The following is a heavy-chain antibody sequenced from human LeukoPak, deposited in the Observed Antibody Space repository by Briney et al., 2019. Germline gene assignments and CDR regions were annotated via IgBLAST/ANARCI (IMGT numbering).Heavy chain of an antibody. CDR1: GFTFSSYA. Sequence: GGSLRLSCAASGFTFSSYAMHWVRQAPGKGLEWVAVISYDGSNKYYADSVKGRFTIPRDNSKNTLYLQMNSLRAEDTAVYYCARDRLNGQYYFDYWGQGTLVTVSS. CDR2: ISYDGSNK. J-gene: IGHJ4*02. V-gene: IGHV3-30*04. CDR3: ARDRLNGQYYFDY. D-gene: IGHD2-8*01.